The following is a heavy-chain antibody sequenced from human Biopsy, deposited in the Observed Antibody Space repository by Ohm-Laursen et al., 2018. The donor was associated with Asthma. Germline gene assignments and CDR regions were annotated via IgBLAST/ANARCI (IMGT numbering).Heavy chain of an antibody. V-gene: IGHV4-39*01. D-gene: IGHD3-22*01. CDR3: VRHQYSSSWSTFDY. J-gene: IGHJ4*02. Sequence: TLSLTCTVSGGSITSSNYYWGWIRQPPGKGMEWIGSMYHSGSPYYHPSLKSRATISVDTSKNQLSLKMSSVTAADTAVYFCVRHQYSSSWSTFDYWGQGALVTVSS. CDR1: GGSITSSNYY. CDR2: MYHSGSP.